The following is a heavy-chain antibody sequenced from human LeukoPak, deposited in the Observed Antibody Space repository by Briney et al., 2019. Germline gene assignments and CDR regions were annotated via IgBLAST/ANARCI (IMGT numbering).Heavy chain of an antibody. CDR3: ARKPAAIVEYYFDY. J-gene: IGHJ4*02. D-gene: IGHD2-2*02. Sequence: SETLSLTCIVSGGSTSGGNYYWGWIRRPPGKGLEWIGGISSSGNTYYNPSLKSRITISIDTSKNHFSLKLSSVTAADTAVYYCARKPAAIVEYYFDYWGQGTLVTVSS. CDR1: GGSTSGGNYY. V-gene: IGHV4-39*02. CDR2: ISSSGNT.